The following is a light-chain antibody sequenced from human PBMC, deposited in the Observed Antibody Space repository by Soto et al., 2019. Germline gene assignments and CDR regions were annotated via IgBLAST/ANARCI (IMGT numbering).Light chain of an antibody. Sequence: DIQMTQSPXTXXAXXXXXXXXTXXVSQSISTRLAWYQQKSGKAPKLLIYAASSLQSGVPSRFSGSGSGTDFTLTISSLQPEDFATYYCQQSYSTPPWTFGQGTKVDI. CDR2: AAS. CDR3: QQSYSTPPWT. J-gene: IGKJ1*01. CDR1: QSISTR. V-gene: IGKV1-39*01.